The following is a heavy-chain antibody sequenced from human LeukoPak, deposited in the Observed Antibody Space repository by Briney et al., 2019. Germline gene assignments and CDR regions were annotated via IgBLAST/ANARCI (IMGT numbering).Heavy chain of an antibody. CDR3: AREEVFDLSSHFQH. J-gene: IGHJ1*01. CDR2: ISSSGSTI. Sequence: GGSLRLSCAASGFTFSDYYMSWIRQAPGKGLEWVSYISSSGSTIYYADSVKGRFTISRDNAKNSLYLQMNSLRAEDTAVYYCAREEVFDLSSHFQHWGQGTLVTVSS. CDR1: GFTFSDYY. V-gene: IGHV3-11*01. D-gene: IGHD3-10*02.